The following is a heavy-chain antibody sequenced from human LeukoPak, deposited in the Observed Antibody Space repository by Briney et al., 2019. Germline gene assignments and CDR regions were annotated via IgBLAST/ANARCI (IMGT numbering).Heavy chain of an antibody. D-gene: IGHD3-22*01. CDR3: ARSASYYYDSSGYWDY. CDR1: GGSISSYY. CDR2: IYYSGST. V-gene: IGHV4-59*01. Sequence: SETLSLTCTVSGGSISSYYWSWIAQPPGKGLEWVGYIYYSGSTNYNPSLKSRVTISVDTSKNQFSLKLSSVTAADTAVYYCARSASYYYDSSGYWDYWGQGTLVTVSS. J-gene: IGHJ4*02.